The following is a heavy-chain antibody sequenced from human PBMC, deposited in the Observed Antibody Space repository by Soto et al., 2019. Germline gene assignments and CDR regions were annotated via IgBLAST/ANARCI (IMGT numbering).Heavy chain of an antibody. CDR1: GFTFTTYW. D-gene: IGHD3-10*01. CDR2: IRQDGRAQ. V-gene: IGHV3-7*03. Sequence: EEQLVESGGGLVQPGGSLRLSCVASGFTFTTYWMSWVRQAPGKGLEWVANIRQDGRAQYYVDSVKGRFTISRDNAKNSVYLQMDRLSVEETAFYYCVRGGHGSGSYLGSSWGQGILVTVSS. CDR3: VRGGHGSGSYLGSS. J-gene: IGHJ5*02.